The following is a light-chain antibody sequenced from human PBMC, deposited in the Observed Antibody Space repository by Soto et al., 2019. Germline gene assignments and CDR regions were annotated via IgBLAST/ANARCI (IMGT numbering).Light chain of an antibody. CDR2: GAS. CDR3: QQSYSTPVT. J-gene: IGKJ1*01. Sequence: EVVLTQSPATLSVSPGERATLSCRASQSVSNDLAWYQQKPGQAPRLLIYGASSRATGIPDRFSGSGSGTDFTLTISSLQPEDFATYYCQQSYSTPVTFGQGTKVDIK. CDR1: QSVSND. V-gene: IGKV3D-15*01.